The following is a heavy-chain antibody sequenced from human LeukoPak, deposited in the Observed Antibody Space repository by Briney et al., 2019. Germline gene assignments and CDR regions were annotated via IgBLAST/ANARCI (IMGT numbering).Heavy chain of an antibody. Sequence: PSETLSLTCTVSGGSISSTSHYWGWIRQPPGKGLEWIGSIYYNPSLKSRVTISVDTSKNQFSLRLSSVTAAVMAVYFCARLGYSVSWTDCWGQGTLVTVSS. CDR2: I. V-gene: IGHV4-39*01. J-gene: IGHJ4*02. CDR3: ARLGYSVSWTDC. D-gene: IGHD6-13*01. CDR1: GGSISSTSHY.